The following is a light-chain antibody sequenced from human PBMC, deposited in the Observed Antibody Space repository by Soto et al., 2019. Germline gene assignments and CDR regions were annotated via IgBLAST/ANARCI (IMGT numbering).Light chain of an antibody. V-gene: IGKV1-33*01. CDR3: QQYNHELWT. CDR2: DAS. Sequence: DIQMTQSPSSLSASVGDRVTITCQASQDINNYLNWYQQKPGKAPKLLISDASNLETGVPSRFSGSGSGTHFTFTISRLQPEDFATYYCQQYNHELWTFGQGTKVEIK. J-gene: IGKJ1*01. CDR1: QDINNY.